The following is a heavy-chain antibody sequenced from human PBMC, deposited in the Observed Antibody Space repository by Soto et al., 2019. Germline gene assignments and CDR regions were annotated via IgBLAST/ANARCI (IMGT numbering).Heavy chain of an antibody. CDR3: ARGLTMLRGVMDS. J-gene: IGHJ4*02. CDR1: GGSISSGGDY. D-gene: IGHD3-10*01. CDR2: IYYTGGA. V-gene: IGHV4-31*03. Sequence: TQSLSCTFYGGSISSGGDYLSWLRPRPGKGLEWIGYIYYTGGAYYNPSLKSRLTLSVDTAKSQFSLQLTSVTAADTAVYFCARGLTMLRGVMDSWGQGTLGTVAS.